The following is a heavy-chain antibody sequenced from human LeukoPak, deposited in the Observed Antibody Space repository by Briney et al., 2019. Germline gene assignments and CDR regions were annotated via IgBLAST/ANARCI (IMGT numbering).Heavy chain of an antibody. Sequence: ASVKVSCKASGYTFTTHDINWVRQATGQGLEWLGWMSPNSGNTGYAQKFQGRVTMTRNTSISTAYMELSSLRSEDTAVYYCAINRYSGSYYGGDYWGQGTLVTVSS. CDR1: GYTFTTHD. CDR2: MSPNSGNT. CDR3: AINRYSGSYYGGDY. D-gene: IGHD1-26*01. V-gene: IGHV1-8*01. J-gene: IGHJ4*02.